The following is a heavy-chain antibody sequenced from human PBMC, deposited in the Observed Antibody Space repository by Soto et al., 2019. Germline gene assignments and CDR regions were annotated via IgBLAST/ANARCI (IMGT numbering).Heavy chain of an antibody. D-gene: IGHD2-15*01. CDR2: INHSGST. V-gene: IGHV4-34*01. CDR3: ARVFCSGGTCYMLFDY. Sequence: SETLSHTCAVYGGSFSGYYWSWIRQPPGKGLEWIGEINHSGSTNYNPSLKSRVTISVDTSKNQFSLKLSSVTAADTAVYYCARVFCSGGTCYMLFDYWGQGTLVTVS. CDR1: GGSFSGYY. J-gene: IGHJ4*02.